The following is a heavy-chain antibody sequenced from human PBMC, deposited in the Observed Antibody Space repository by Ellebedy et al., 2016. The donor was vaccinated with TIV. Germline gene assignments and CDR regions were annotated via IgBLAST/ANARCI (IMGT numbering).Heavy chain of an antibody. CDR3: AKDQASGEYDYGWGTFDI. CDR1: GFTFNSYA. D-gene: IGHD3-10*01. CDR2: ISASGGST. Sequence: GGSLRLXXAASGFTFNSYAMSWVRQAPGKGLEWVSGISASGGSTPDADSARGRFTVSRDNSKNTLYLQMNSLRAEDTAVYFCAKDQASGEYDYGWGTFDIWGQGTVVTVSS. J-gene: IGHJ3*02. V-gene: IGHV3-23*01.